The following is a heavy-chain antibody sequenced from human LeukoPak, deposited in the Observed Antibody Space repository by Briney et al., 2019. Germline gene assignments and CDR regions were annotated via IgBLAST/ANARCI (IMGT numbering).Heavy chain of an antibody. J-gene: IGHJ3*02. CDR2: IYSGGST. V-gene: IGHV3-53*01. CDR3: ARGGRRITMVRGAIDAFDI. D-gene: IGHD3-10*01. Sequence: QSGGSLRLSCAASGFTVSSNYMSWVRQAPGKGLEWVSVIYSGGSTYYADSVKGRFTISRDNSKNTLYLQMNSLRAEDTAVYYCARGGRRITMVRGAIDAFDIWGQGTMVTVSS. CDR1: GFTVSSNY.